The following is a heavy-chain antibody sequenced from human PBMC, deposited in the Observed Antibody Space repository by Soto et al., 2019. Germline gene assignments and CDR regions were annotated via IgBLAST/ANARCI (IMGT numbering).Heavy chain of an antibody. CDR1: GFTFSNAW. J-gene: IGHJ4*02. Sequence: GGSLRLSCAASGFTFSNAWMNWVRQAPGKGLEWVGRIKSKTDGGTTDYAAPVKGRFTISRDDSKNTLYLQMNSLKTEDTAVYYCTTDFFFLGDYDILTGYYQFKDYWGQGTLVTVSS. CDR3: TTDFFFLGDYDILTGYYQFKDY. V-gene: IGHV3-15*07. D-gene: IGHD3-9*01. CDR2: IKSKTDGGTT.